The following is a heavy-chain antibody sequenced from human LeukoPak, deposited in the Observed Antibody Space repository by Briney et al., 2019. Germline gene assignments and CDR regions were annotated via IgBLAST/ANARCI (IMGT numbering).Heavy chain of an antibody. CDR1: GYTFTSYD. CDR2: MNPNSGNT. CDR3: ARGLQPLRNYDFWSGYPEIYYFDY. D-gene: IGHD3-3*01. Sequence: ASVKVSCKASGYTFTSYDINWVRQATGQGLEWMGWMNPNSGNTGYAQKFQGRVTMTRNTSISTAYMELSSLRSEDTAVYYCARGLQPLRNYDFWSGYPEIYYFDYWGQGTLVTVSS. V-gene: IGHV1-8*01. J-gene: IGHJ4*02.